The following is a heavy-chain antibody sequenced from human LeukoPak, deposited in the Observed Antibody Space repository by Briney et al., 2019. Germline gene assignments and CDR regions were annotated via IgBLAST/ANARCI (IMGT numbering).Heavy chain of an antibody. Sequence: PSETLSLTCTVSGGSVSSGSYYWSWIRQPPGKGLEWIGYISYSGSTSFNPSLKSRVTISVDTSTNQFSLALSSVTAADTAVYYCARAGSYRLTTTLWGQGTLVTVSS. V-gene: IGHV4-61*01. J-gene: IGHJ4*02. CDR1: GGSVSSGSYY. D-gene: IGHD4-17*01. CDR2: ISYSGST. CDR3: ARAGSYRLTTTL.